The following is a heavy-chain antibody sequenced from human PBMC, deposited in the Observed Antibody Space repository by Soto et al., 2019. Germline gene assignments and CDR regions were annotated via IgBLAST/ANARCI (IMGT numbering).Heavy chain of an antibody. J-gene: IGHJ5*02. CDR2: IYYSGST. V-gene: IGHV4-59*01. D-gene: IGHD4-17*01. CDR1: GGSISSYY. CDR3: ARLTTVTTIYP. Sequence: SETLSLTCTVSGGSISSYYWSWIRQPPGKGLEWIGYIYYSGSTNYNPSLKSRVTISVDTSKNQFSLKLSSVTAADTAVYYCARLTTVTTIYPWGQGTLVTVSS.